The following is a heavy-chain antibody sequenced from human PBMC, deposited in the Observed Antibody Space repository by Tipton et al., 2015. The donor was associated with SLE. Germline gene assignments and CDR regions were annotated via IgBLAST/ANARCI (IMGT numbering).Heavy chain of an antibody. CDR3: ARGYSSSSGSYYYYYYMDV. CDR1: GGSFSGYS. CDR2: VNHDRDT. Sequence: GLVKPSETLSLTCAVYGGSFSGYSWNSIRQSPGKGLEWIGGVNHDRDTVYNPSLKGRVSFSLDTSNNQFSLKLSSVTAADTAVYYCARGYSSSSGSYYYYYYMDVWGKGTTVTVSS. V-gene: IGHV4-34*01. J-gene: IGHJ6*03. D-gene: IGHD6-6*01.